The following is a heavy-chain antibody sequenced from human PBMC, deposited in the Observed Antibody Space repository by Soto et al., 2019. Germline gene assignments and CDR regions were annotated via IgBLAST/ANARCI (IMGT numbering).Heavy chain of an antibody. CDR3: ARDPGGRFDS. CDR2: IYYSGST. CDR1: DGSMSNHY. D-gene: IGHD1-26*01. J-gene: IGHJ4*02. Sequence: SETRSLTTRVSDGSMSNHYWSWIRQSPGRGLEWIGHIYYSGSTNYNPSLSGRITISVGSSKKQFSLRLTSVTPADTAVYFCARDPGGRFDSWGQGTLVTVSS. V-gene: IGHV4-59*11.